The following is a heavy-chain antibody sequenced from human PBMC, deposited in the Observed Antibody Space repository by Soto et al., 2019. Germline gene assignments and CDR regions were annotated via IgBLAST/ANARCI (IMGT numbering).Heavy chain of an antibody. V-gene: IGHV4-39*01. J-gene: IGHJ6*02. Sequence: SETLSLTCTVSGGSIISSSYYWGWIRQPPGKGLEWIGSIYYSGSTYYNPSLKSRVTISVDTSKNQFSLKLSSVTAADTAVYYCARGGGYIVVVPAAIFYGMDVWGQGTTVTVSS. CDR3: ARGGGYIVVVPAAIFYGMDV. D-gene: IGHD2-2*01. CDR1: GGSIISSSYY. CDR2: IYYSGST.